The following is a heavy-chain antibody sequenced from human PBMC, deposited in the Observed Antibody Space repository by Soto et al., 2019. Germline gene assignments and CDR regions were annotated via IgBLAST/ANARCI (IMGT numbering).Heavy chain of an antibody. CDR2: MNNDSGDT. J-gene: IGHJ4*02. D-gene: IGHD2-15*01. V-gene: IGHV1-8*01. CDR1: GYPFDSFD. Sequence: QVQLVQSGAEVKKPGASVKVSCEASGYPFDSFDITWVRQAAGQGLEWMGWMNNDSGDTAVAQRFQDRLIMTRTTSTSTADMELSRLTPDDSSVYFCVRHPGGVSTPGDDYWGQGTLVTVSS. CDR3: VRHPGGVSTPGDDY.